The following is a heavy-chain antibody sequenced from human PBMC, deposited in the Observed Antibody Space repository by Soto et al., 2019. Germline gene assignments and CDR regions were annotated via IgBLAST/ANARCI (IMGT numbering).Heavy chain of an antibody. D-gene: IGHD3-9*01. Sequence: SETLSLTCTVSGGSISSYYWSWIRQPPGKGLEWIGYIYYSGSTNYNPSLKSRVTISVDTSKNQFSLKLSSVTAADTAVYYCAREVPVPYYDIDYYYMDVWGKGTTVTVSS. J-gene: IGHJ6*03. CDR3: AREVPVPYYDIDYYYMDV. CDR2: IYYSGST. V-gene: IGHV4-59*01. CDR1: GGSISSYY.